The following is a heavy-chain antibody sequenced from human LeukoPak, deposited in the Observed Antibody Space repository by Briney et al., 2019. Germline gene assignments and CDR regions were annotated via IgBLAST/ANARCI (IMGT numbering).Heavy chain of an antibody. CDR1: GGSFSGYY. D-gene: IGHD3-16*01. CDR3: ASDSPLRSTVDY. CDR2: INHSGST. V-gene: IGHV4-34*01. J-gene: IGHJ4*02. Sequence: SETLSLTCAVYGGSFSGYYWSWIRQPPGKGLEWIGEINHSGSTNYNPSLKSRVTISVDTSKNQFSLKLSSVTAADTAVYYCASDSPLRSTVDYWGQGTLATVSS.